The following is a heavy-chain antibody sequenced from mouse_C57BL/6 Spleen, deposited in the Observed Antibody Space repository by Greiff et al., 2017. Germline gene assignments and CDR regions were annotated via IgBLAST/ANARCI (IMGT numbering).Heavy chain of an antibody. CDR3: ARALSLFDY. Sequence: EVQLVESGGGLVKPGGSLKLSCAASGFTFSSYAMSWVRQTPEKRLEWVATISDGGSYTYYPDNVKGRFTISRDNAKNNLYLQMSHLKSEDTAMYYCARALSLFDYGGQGTTLTVSS. J-gene: IGHJ2*01. D-gene: IGHD1-1*01. CDR2: ISDGGSYT. V-gene: IGHV5-4*01. CDR1: GFTFSSYA.